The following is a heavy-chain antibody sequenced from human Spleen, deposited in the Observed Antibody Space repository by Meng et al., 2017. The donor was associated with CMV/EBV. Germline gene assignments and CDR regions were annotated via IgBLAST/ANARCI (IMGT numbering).Heavy chain of an antibody. CDR3: ARQDRSPADY. D-gene: IGHD1-14*01. J-gene: IGHJ4*02. CDR1: GFTFRKYA. CDR2: ISGSGGNT. Sequence: GESLKISCAASGFTFRKYAMSWVRQAPGKGLEWVAGISGSGGNTYYADSVKGRFTISRDNAKNSLYLQMNSLRAEDTAVYYCARQDRSPADYWGQGTLVTVSS. V-gene: IGHV3-23*01.